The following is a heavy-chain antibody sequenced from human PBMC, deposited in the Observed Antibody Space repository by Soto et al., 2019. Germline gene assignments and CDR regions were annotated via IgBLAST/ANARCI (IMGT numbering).Heavy chain of an antibody. V-gene: IGHV4-34*01. CDR3: ARVTMVRGVTNFDY. CDR1: GGSFSGYY. Sequence: QVQLQQWGAGLLKPSETLSLTCAVYGGSFSGYYWSWIRQPPGKGLEWIGEINHSGSTNYNPSLKRRVTISVDTSKNQFSLKLSSVTAADTAVYYCARVTMVRGVTNFDYWGQGTLVTVSS. J-gene: IGHJ4*02. CDR2: INHSGST. D-gene: IGHD3-10*01.